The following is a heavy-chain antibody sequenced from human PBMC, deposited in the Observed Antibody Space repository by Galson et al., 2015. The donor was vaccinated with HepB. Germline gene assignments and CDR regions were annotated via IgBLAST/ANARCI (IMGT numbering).Heavy chain of an antibody. Sequence: SLRLSCAASGFTVSSSYMNWVRQAPGKGLEWVSVIHSGGDTYYADSVKGRFTITRDNSKNTAYLQMTGLRVEDTAVYYCTRGWVGATGFAYWGQGALVSVSS. D-gene: IGHD1-26*01. CDR2: IHSGGDT. J-gene: IGHJ4*02. CDR1: GFTVSSSY. CDR3: TRGWVGATGFAY. V-gene: IGHV3-53*01.